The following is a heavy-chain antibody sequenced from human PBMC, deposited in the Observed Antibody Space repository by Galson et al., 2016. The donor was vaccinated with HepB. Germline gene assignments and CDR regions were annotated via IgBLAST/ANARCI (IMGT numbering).Heavy chain of an antibody. CDR2: IGHDGRYT. J-gene: IGHJ4*02. V-gene: IGHV3-33*01. CDR3: AIDLAVGCYFDY. D-gene: IGHD2-15*01. Sequence: LRLSCSASGFTFRTYGMHWVRQAPGKGLGWVAIIGHDGRYTQFVDSVKGRFTISRDNSKNTLYLQFSSLRDEDTAVDYCAIDLAVGCYFDYCGREPWSPSPQ. CDR1: GFTFRTYG.